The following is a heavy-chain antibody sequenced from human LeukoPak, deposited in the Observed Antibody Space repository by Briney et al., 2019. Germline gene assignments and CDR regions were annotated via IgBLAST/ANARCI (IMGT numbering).Heavy chain of an antibody. CDR1: GGTFSSYA. CDR2: IIPIFGTA. D-gene: IGHD3-9*01. J-gene: IGHJ4*02. V-gene: IGHV1-69*13. CDR3: ARGPRNVLRYFDWSMNTEPFDY. Sequence: SVKVSCKASGGTFSSYAISWVRQAPGQGLEWMGGIIPIFGTANYAQKFQGRVTITADESTSTAYMELSSLRSEDTAVYYCARGPRNVLRYFDWSMNTEPFDYWGQGTLVTVSS.